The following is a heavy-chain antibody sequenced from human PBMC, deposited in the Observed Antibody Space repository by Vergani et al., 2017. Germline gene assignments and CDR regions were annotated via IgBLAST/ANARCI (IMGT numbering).Heavy chain of an antibody. CDR2: ISSSSSYT. CDR3: ARGVIAAAGPPTTDWYFDL. J-gene: IGHJ2*01. V-gene: IGHV3-11*06. CDR1: GFTFSDYY. D-gene: IGHD6-13*01. Sequence: VQLVESGGGLVQPGRSLRLSCAASGFTFSDYYMSWIRQAPGKGLEWVSYISSSSSYTNYADSVKGRFTISRDNAKNSLYLQMNSLRAEETAVYYCARGVIAAAGPPTTDWYFDLWGRGTLVTVSS.